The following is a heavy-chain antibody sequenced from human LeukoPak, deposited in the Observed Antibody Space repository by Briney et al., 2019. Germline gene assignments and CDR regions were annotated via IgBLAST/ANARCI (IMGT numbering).Heavy chain of an antibody. J-gene: IGHJ5*02. V-gene: IGHV4-34*01. CDR1: GGSFSGYY. CDR2: INHSGST. D-gene: IGHD1-7*01. CDR3: ARVEGFNWNYVFDP. Sequence: PSETLSLTCAVYGGSFSGYYWSWIRQPPGKGLEWIGEINHSGSTNYNPSLKSRVTISVDTSKNQFSLKLSSVTAADTAVYYCARVEGFNWNYVFDPWGQGALVTVSS.